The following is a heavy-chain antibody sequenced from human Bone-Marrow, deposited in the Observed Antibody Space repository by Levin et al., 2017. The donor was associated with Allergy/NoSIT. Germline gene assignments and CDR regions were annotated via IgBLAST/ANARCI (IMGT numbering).Heavy chain of an antibody. Sequence: SGGSLRLSCAASGFTFSSYSMNWVRQAPGKGLEWVSSISSSSSYIYYADSVKGRFTISRDNAKNSLYLQMNSLRAEDTAVYYCAREARRDIVVVVAATPSAKQDYFDYWGQGTLVTVSS. CDR1: GFTFSSYS. CDR2: ISSSSSYI. D-gene: IGHD2-15*01. V-gene: IGHV3-21*01. CDR3: AREARRDIVVVVAATPSAKQDYFDY. J-gene: IGHJ4*02.